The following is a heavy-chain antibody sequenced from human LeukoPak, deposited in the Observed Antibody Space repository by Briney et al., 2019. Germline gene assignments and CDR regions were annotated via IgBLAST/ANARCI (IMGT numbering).Heavy chain of an antibody. V-gene: IGHV1-18*01. CDR2: ISAYNGNT. CDR3: AREGLGSGWYEAYY. CDR1: GYTFTSYG. J-gene: IGHJ4*02. D-gene: IGHD6-19*01. Sequence: GASVKVSCKASGYTFTSYGSSWVRQAPGQELEWMGWISAYNGNTNYAQKLQGRVTMTTDTSTSTAYMELRGLRSDDTAVYYCAREGLGSGWYEAYYWGQGTLVTVSS.